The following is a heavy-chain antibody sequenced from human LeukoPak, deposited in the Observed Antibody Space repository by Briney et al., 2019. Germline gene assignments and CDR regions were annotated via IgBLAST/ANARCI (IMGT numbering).Heavy chain of an antibody. V-gene: IGHV3-30*18. J-gene: IGHJ4*02. CDR3: AKDSTRDYYYFDY. CDR2: ISYDGTNK. D-gene: IGHD2-2*01. Sequence: PGGSLRLSCAASGFTFSNYGMHWVRQAPGKGLEWVADISYDGTNKYYADSVKGRFTISRDNSKNTLYLEMNSLRAEDTAVFYCAKDSTRDYYYFDYWSQGTLVTVSS. CDR1: GFTFSNYG.